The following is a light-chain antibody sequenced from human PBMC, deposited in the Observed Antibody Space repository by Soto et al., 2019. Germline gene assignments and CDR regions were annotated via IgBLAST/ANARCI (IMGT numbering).Light chain of an antibody. Sequence: DIQMTQSPSTLSGSVGDRVTITCRASQTISSWLAWYQQKPGKAPKLLIYKASTLKSGVPSRFSGSGSGTEFTLTITNLQPDDFATYYCQQYDSFSETFGQGTKVEIE. CDR1: QTISSW. V-gene: IGKV1-5*03. J-gene: IGKJ1*01. CDR2: KAS. CDR3: QQYDSFSET.